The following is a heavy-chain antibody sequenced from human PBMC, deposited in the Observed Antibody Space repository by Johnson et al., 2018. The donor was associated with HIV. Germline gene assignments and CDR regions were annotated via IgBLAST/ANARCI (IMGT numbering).Heavy chain of an antibody. Sequence: QVQLVESGGGVVRPGGSLRLSCAASGFTFDDYGMSWVRQAPGKGLAWVAVISYDGSNKYYADSVQGRFTISRDNSKNTVYLQRNSLRAEDTAVYYCARDRQSGGGDADAFDIWGQGTMVTVSS. D-gene: IGHD3-16*01. J-gene: IGHJ3*02. V-gene: IGHV3-30*03. CDR3: ARDRQSGGGDADAFDI. CDR2: ISYDGSNK. CDR1: GFTFDDYG.